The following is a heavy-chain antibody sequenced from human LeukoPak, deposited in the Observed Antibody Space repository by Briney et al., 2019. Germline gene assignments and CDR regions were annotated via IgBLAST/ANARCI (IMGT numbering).Heavy chain of an antibody. CDR1: GGSFSGYY. V-gene: IGHV4-34*01. CDR2: INHSGST. J-gene: IGHJ5*02. D-gene: IGHD6-6*01. CDR3: ARGVRGIAARRNNWFDP. Sequence: KPSETLSLTCAVYGGSFSGYYWSRIRQPPGKGLEWIGEINHSGSTNYNPSLKSRVTISVDTSKNQFSLKLSSVTAADTAVYYCARGVRGIAARRNNWFDPWGQGTLVTVSS.